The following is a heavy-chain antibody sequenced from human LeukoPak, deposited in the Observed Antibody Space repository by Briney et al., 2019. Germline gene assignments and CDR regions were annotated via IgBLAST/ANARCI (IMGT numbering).Heavy chain of an antibody. D-gene: IGHD1-26*01. CDR1: GYTFTSYG. CDR2: INPSGGST. CDR3: ARDRGIVGATKGHFDI. Sequence: ASVKVSCKASGYTFTSYGISWVRQAPGQGLEWMGIINPSGGSTSYTQTFQGRVTMTRDTSTSTVCMELSSLRSEDTAVYYCARDRGIVGATKGHFDIWGQGTMVTVSS. V-gene: IGHV1-46*01. J-gene: IGHJ3*02.